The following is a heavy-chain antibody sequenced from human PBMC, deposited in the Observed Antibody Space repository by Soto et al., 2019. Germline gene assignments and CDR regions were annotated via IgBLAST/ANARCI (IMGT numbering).Heavy chain of an antibody. V-gene: IGHV1-69*01. CDR1: GGTFSTHA. Sequence: VSCKASGGTFSTHAIIWVRQAPGHGLEWMGGIIPISGTTYYTQKFQGRVTITADEPTSTAFMELSSLKSDDTAVFYCARGYCSGGNCYSGMDVWGQGTMVTVSS. J-gene: IGHJ6*02. CDR3: ARGYCSGGNCYSGMDV. CDR2: IIPISGTT. D-gene: IGHD2-15*01.